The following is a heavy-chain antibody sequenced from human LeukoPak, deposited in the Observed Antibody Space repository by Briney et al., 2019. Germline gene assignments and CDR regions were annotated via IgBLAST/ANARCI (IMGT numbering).Heavy chain of an antibody. CDR3: ARGRRIAAAGLYYFDY. V-gene: IGHV3-21*01. J-gene: IGHJ4*02. D-gene: IGHD6-13*01. Sequence: GGSLRLSCAASGFTFSSYSMNWVRQAPGKGLEWVSSISSSSSYIYYADSVKGQFTISRDNAKNSLHLQMNSLRAEDTAVYYCARGRRIAAAGLYYFDYWGQGTLVTVSS. CDR2: ISSSSSYI. CDR1: GFTFSSYS.